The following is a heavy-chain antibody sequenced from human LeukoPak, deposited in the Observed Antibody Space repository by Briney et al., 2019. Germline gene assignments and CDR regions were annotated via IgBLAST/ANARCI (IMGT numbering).Heavy chain of an antibody. J-gene: IGHJ4*02. V-gene: IGHV4-38-2*02. CDR3: ARGVSTIIAAFDY. D-gene: IGHD5/OR15-5a*01. Sequence: PSETLSLTCTVSGYSIRSGHYWGWIRQPPEKGLEWIGSFSQGGITHYNPSLRSRATISVDTSKNRFSLNLSSVIAADTAMYYCARGVSTIIAAFDYWGQGNMVTVSS. CDR2: FSQGGIT. CDR1: GYSIRSGHY.